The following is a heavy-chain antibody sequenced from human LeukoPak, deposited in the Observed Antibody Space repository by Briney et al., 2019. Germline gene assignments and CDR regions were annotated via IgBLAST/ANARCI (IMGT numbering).Heavy chain of an antibody. J-gene: IGHJ4*02. CDR3: ARGYGDFRVQGRYFHS. D-gene: IGHD4-17*01. CDR2: VHYSGTA. CDR1: DGSITNYD. V-gene: IGHV4-59*01. Sequence: LETLSLTCTVSDGSITNYDWRWVRQPPGKELEFIGHVHYSGTANYNPSLRSRVTISIDTSKKHFFLKLKSVTAADTTVYYCARGYGDFRVQGRYFHSWGQGSLVTVSS.